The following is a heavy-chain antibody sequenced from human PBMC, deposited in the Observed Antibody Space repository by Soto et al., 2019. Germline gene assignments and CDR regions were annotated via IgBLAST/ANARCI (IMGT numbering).Heavy chain of an antibody. CDR1: GGSMSGYY. V-gene: IGHV4-4*07. Sequence: QVQLQESGPGLVKPSENLSLTCTVSGGSMSGYYWSWIRQSAGKGLEWIGRVYTSETTYYNRSLKSRVSMSLDTSKNQFSLNLYSLTAADTAVYYCAGNIAAAGRRYYGMDVWGQGTTVTVSS. CDR3: AGNIAAAGRRYYGMDV. CDR2: VYTSETT. D-gene: IGHD6-13*01. J-gene: IGHJ6*02.